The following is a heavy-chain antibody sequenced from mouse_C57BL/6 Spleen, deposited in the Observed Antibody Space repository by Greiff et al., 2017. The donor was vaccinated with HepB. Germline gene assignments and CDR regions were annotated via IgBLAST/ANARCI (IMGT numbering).Heavy chain of an antibody. J-gene: IGHJ4*01. CDR1: GYTFTSYW. Sequence: QVQLQQPGAELVKPGASVKLSCKASGYTFTSYWMHWVKQRPGQGLEWIGMIHPNSGSTNYNEKFKSKATLTVDKSSSTAYMQLSSLTSEDSAVYYCARTAQATGYAMDYWGQGTSVTVSS. D-gene: IGHD3-2*02. CDR2: IHPNSGST. CDR3: ARTAQATGYAMDY. V-gene: IGHV1-64*01.